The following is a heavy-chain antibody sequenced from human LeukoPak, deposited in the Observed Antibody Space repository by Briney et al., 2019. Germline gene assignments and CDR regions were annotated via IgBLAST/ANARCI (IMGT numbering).Heavy chain of an antibody. J-gene: IGHJ4*02. CDR1: GNYW. CDR3: VSFYETY. D-gene: IGHD2/OR15-2a*01. CDR2: INSDGSWT. Sequence: GGSLRLSCAASGNYWMHWARQVPRKGLVWVSHINSDGSWTSYADSVKGRFTISKDNAKNTVYLQMNSLRAEDTAVYYCVSFYETYWGRGTLVTVSS. V-gene: IGHV3-74*01.